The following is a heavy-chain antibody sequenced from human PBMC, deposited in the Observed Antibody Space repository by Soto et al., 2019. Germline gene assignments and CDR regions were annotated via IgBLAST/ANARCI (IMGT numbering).Heavy chain of an antibody. Sequence: GESLKISCKGSGYSFTSYWINWVRQLPGKGLEWMVRIDPSDSYTNYSPSFQGHVTISADKSINTAYLQWSSLEASDTAMYYCARASSTGAYGLDIWGQGTMVTGSS. V-gene: IGHV5-10-1*01. CDR3: ARASSTGAYGLDI. J-gene: IGHJ3*02. D-gene: IGHD2-8*01. CDR1: GYSFTSYW. CDR2: IDPSDSYT.